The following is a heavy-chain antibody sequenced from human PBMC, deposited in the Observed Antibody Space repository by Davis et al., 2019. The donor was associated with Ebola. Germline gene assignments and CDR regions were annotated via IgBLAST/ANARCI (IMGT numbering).Heavy chain of an antibody. J-gene: IGHJ6*02. CDR1: GYTFTSYG. D-gene: IGHD3-22*01. CDR3: ATGYYYDSSGLLVSYYYYGMDV. CDR2: MNPNSGNT. V-gene: IGHV1-8*02. Sequence: ASVKVSCKASGYTFTSYGISWVRQATGQGLEWMGWMNPNSGNTGYAQRFQGRVSMTRNTSISTAYMELSSLTSEDTAVYYCATGYYYDSSGLLVSYYYYGMDVWGQGTTVTVSS.